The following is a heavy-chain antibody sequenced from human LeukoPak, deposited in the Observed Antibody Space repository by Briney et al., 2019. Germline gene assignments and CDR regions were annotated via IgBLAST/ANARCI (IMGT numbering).Heavy chain of an antibody. CDR2: IYYSGST. D-gene: IGHD2-21*01. J-gene: IGHJ6*02. V-gene: IGHV4-59*01. CDR3: ARQSVDRYYYYGMDV. Sequence: SETLSLTCTVSGGSISSYYWSWIRQPPGKGLEWIGYIYYSGSTNYNPSLKSRVTTSVDTSKNQFSLKLSSVTAADTAVYYCARQSVDRYYYYGMDVWGQGTTVTVSS. CDR1: GGSISSYY.